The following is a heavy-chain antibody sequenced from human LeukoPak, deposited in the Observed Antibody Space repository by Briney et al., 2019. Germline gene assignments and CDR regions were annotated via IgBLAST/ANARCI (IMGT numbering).Heavy chain of an antibody. J-gene: IGHJ5*02. CDR1: GYSISSGFY. D-gene: IGHD3-22*01. CDR2: IYTSGST. CDR3: ARETPPVTMIVVVMGGWFDP. V-gene: IGHV4-61*02. Sequence: SETLSLTCAVSGYSISSGFYWGWIRQPAGKGLEWIGRIYTSGSTNYNPSLKSRVTISVDTSKNQFSLKLSSVTAADTAVYYCARETPPVTMIVVVMGGWFDPWGQGTLVTVSS.